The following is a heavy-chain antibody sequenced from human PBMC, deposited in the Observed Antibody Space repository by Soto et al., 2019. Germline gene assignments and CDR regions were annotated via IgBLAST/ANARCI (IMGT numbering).Heavy chain of an antibody. V-gene: IGHV1-69*05. D-gene: IGHD3-16*01. CDR2: IIPIFGTA. CDR1: GGTFSIYS. CDR3: AMVDVYVTPSRQDV. Sequence: SVKVSCKASGGTFSIYSISWVRQAPGQGLEWMGGIIPIFGTANYAQKFQGRVTLTTDTSTSTAYMELTSLRSNDTAIYYCAMVDVYVTPSRQDVWGQGTTVTVSS. J-gene: IGHJ6*02.